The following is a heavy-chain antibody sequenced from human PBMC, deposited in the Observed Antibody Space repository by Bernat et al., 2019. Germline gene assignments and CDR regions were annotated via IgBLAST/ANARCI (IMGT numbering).Heavy chain of an antibody. CDR2: VKQDESEK. J-gene: IGHJ4*02. Sequence: EVQLVESGGDLVQPGGSLRLSCAASGFIFSNYWMSWVRQAPGKGLEWVANVKQDESEKYYVDSVKGRFTISRDDAKNSLYLRMNSMRAEDTAIYYCARDRWLRGDDYWGQGTLVTVSS. CDR1: GFIFSNYW. V-gene: IGHV3-7*01. CDR3: ARDRWLRGDDY. D-gene: IGHD5-12*01.